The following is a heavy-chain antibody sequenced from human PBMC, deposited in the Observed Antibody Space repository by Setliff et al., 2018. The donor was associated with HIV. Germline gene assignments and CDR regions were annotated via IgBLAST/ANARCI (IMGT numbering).Heavy chain of an antibody. Sequence: GGSLRLSCAVSGFTFSNYAMHWVRQASGKGLEWVAVISYDGNYKYYSDSVKGRFTISRDNSKNTLYLQMDGLRPKDTAAYCCARAPSWQRQVDFWGQGTLVTVSS. D-gene: IGHD6-25*01. J-gene: IGHJ4*02. V-gene: IGHV3-30*04. CDR1: GFTFSNYA. CDR2: ISYDGNYK. CDR3: ARAPSWQRQVDF.